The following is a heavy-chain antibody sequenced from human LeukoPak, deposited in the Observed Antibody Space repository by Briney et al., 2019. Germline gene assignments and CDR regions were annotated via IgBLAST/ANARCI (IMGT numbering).Heavy chain of an antibody. CDR3: VRTYYDILTGYPDGLVRDY. V-gene: IGHV3-64D*06. CDR1: GFTFSSYA. CDR2: ISSNGGST. D-gene: IGHD3-9*01. J-gene: IGHJ4*02. Sequence: GGSLRLSCSASGFTFSSYAMHWVRQAPGKGLEYVSAISSNGGSTYYADSVKGRFTISRDNSKNTLYLQMSSLRAEDTAVYYCVRTYYDILTGYPDGLVRDYWGQGTLVTVSS.